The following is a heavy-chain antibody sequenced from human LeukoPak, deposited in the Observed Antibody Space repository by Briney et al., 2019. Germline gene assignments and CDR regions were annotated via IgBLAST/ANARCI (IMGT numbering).Heavy chain of an antibody. CDR1: GGSFSGYY. CDR3: ARGRTGTIYDYYGMDV. D-gene: IGHD1-7*01. J-gene: IGHJ6*02. CDR2: INHGGGT. Sequence: SETLSLTCAVYGGSFSGYYWSWIRQPPGKGLEWIGEINHGGGTNYNPSLKSGVTISVDTSKKQFSLKLSSVTAADTAVYYCARGRTGTIYDYYGMDVWGQGTTVTVSS. V-gene: IGHV4-34*01.